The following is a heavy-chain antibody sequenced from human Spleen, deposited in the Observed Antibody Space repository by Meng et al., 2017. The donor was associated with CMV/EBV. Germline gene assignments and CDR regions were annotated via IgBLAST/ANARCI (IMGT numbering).Heavy chain of an antibody. J-gene: IGHJ5*02. CDR3: ARVVGYCRSTSCPQWFDP. Sequence: IRSSSYYWGWIRQPPGKGLEWIGSIYYSGSTYYNPSLKSRVTISVDTSKNQFSLKLSSVTAADTAVYYCARVVGYCRSTSCPQWFDPWGQGTLVTVSS. V-gene: IGHV4-39*07. D-gene: IGHD2-2*01. CDR2: IYYSGST. CDR1: IRSSSYY.